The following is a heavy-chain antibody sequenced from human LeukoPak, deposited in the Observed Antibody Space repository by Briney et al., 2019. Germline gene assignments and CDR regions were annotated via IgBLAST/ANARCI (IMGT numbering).Heavy chain of an antibody. CDR3: AKDIVVVPAAMDNWFDP. Sequence: PGGSLRLSCAASGLTFSSYAMSWVRQAPGKGLEWVSAISGSGGSTYYADSVKGRFTISRDNSKNTLYLQMNSLRAEDTAVYYCAKDIVVVPAAMDNWFDPWGQGTLVTVSS. D-gene: IGHD2-2*01. V-gene: IGHV3-23*01. J-gene: IGHJ5*02. CDR1: GLTFSSYA. CDR2: ISGSGGST.